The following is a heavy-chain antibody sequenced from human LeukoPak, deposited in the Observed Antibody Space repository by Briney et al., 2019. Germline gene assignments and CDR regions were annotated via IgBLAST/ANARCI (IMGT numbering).Heavy chain of an antibody. Sequence: PGGSLRLSCAASGFTFSSYAMSWVRQAPGKGLEWVSYISSSSSTIYYADSVKGRFTISRDNAKNSLYLQMNSLRAEDTAVYYCARRGSGWYEGAFDIWGQGTMVTVSS. CDR3: ARRGSGWYEGAFDI. J-gene: IGHJ3*02. CDR1: GFTFSSYA. D-gene: IGHD6-19*01. CDR2: ISSSSSTI. V-gene: IGHV3-48*01.